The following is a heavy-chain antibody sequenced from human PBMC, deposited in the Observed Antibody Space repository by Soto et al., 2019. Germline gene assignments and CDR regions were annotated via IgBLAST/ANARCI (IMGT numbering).Heavy chain of an antibody. CDR1: GFTFSSYA. CDR3: AKDPAITIFGVVPYYFDY. Sequence: LRLSCAASGFTFSSYAMSWVRQAPGKGLEWVSAISGSGGSTYYADSVKGRFTISRDNSKNTLYLQMNSLRAEDTAVYYCAKDPAITIFGVVPYYFDYWGQGTLVTVSS. D-gene: IGHD3-3*01. V-gene: IGHV3-23*01. CDR2: ISGSGGST. J-gene: IGHJ4*02.